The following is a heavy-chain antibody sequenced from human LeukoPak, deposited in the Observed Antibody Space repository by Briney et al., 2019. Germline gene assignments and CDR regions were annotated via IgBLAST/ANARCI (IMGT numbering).Heavy chain of an antibody. D-gene: IGHD6-13*01. J-gene: IGHJ6*03. Sequence: PGTSLRLSCAASGFTFNNYAMHWVRQAPGKGLEWVTLISYDGTSKYYTDSVTGRFTISRDNSKNTLYLQMNSLRAEDTALYYCAREWMGYSSSRRDYYYYMDVWGKGTTVTVSS. V-gene: IGHV3-30*03. CDR2: ISYDGTSK. CDR3: AREWMGYSSSRRDYYYYMDV. CDR1: GFTFNNYA.